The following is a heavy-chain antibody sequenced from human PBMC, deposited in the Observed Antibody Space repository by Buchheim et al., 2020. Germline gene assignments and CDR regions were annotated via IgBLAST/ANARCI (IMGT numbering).Heavy chain of an antibody. D-gene: IGHD6-19*01. V-gene: IGHV3-30*18. J-gene: IGHJ4*02. CDR1: GFTFSSYG. CDR2: ISYDGSNK. Sequence: QVQLVESGGGVVQPGRSLRLSCAASGFTFSSYGMHWVRQAPGKGLEWVAVISYDGSNKYYADSVKGRFTISRDNSKNTLYLQMNSLRAEDTAVYYCAKDFLLAGYSSGWYFDYWGQGNL. CDR3: AKDFLLAGYSSGWYFDY.